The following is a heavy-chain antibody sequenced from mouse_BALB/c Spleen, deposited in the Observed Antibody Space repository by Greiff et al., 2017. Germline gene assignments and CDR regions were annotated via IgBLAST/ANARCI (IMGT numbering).Heavy chain of an antibody. CDR1: GYTFTSYW. D-gene: IGHD2-10*01. J-gene: IGHJ4*01. CDR3: ATAYYGKGYAMDY. Sequence: VQLQQPGAELVKPGASVKLSCKASGYTFTSYWMHWVKQRPGQGLEWIGEINPSNGRTNYNEKFKSKATLTVDKSSSTAYMQLSSLTSEDSAVYYCATAYYGKGYAMDYWGQGTSVTVSS. CDR2: INPSNGRT. V-gene: IGHV1S81*02.